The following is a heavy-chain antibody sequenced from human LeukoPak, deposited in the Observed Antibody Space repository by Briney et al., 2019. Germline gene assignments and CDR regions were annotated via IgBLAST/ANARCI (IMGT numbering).Heavy chain of an antibody. Sequence: SETLSLTCTVSGGSISSSSYYWGWICQPPGKGLEWIGSIYYSGSTYYNPSLKSRVTISVDTSKNQFSLKLSSVTAADTAVYYCARGRNYDILTGYYPYYFDYWGQGTLVTVSS. CDR1: GGSISSSSYY. D-gene: IGHD3-9*01. CDR3: ARGRNYDILTGYYPYYFDY. V-gene: IGHV4-39*07. J-gene: IGHJ4*02. CDR2: IYYSGST.